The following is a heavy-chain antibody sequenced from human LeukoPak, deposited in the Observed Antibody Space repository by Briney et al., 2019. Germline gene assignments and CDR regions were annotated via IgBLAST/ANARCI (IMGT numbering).Heavy chain of an antibody. CDR2: INQDGSEK. CDR3: AKNYDSSGYYYYFDY. J-gene: IGHJ4*02. D-gene: IGHD3-22*01. Sequence: GGSLRLSCAASGFTFSSHWMNWVRQAPGKGLEWVANINQDGSEKYYVDSVKGRFTTSRDNAKNSLYLQMNSLRAEDTAVYYCAKNYDSSGYYYYFDYWGQGTLVTVSS. CDR1: GFTFSSHW. V-gene: IGHV3-7*03.